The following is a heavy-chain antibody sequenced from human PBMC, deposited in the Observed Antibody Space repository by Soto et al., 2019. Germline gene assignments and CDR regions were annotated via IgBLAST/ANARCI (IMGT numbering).Heavy chain of an antibody. CDR2: IWYDGSNK. V-gene: IGHV3-33*01. CDR3: ARRPPIGPEVEQLVRYYYYGMDV. D-gene: IGHD6-6*01. Sequence: VGSLRLSCAASGFTFSSYGMHWVRQAPGKVLEWVAVIWYDGSNKYYADSVKVRFTISRDNSKNTLYLQMNSLRAEDTAVYYCARRPPIGPEVEQLVRYYYYGMDVWGQGTTLTVSS. CDR1: GFTFSSYG. J-gene: IGHJ6*02.